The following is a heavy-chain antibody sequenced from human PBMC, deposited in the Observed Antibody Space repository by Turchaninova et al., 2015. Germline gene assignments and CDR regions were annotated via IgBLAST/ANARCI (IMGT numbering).Heavy chain of an antibody. D-gene: IGHD3-16*01. Sequence: QLQLQESGPGLVKPSETLSLTCIVSGGSISSTSYSWGWIRQPPGKGLEWIGSIYNSGRTYYNPSLKSRGTRSADTSKNQFSRKLSSVTAADTAVYYCARVDYDHIWGSSIDYWGQGTLVTVAS. CDR1: GGSISSTSYS. V-gene: IGHV4-39*01. CDR2: IYNSGRT. CDR3: ARVDYDHIWGSSIDY. J-gene: IGHJ4*02.